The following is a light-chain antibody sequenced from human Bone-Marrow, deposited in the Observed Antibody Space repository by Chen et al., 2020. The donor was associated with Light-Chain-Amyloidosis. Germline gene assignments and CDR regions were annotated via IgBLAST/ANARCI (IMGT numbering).Light chain of an antibody. CDR2: GNN. V-gene: IGLV1-40*01. CDR1: RSNIGAPYD. Sequence: QSVLTQPPSVSGAPGQRVTISYPGSRSNIGAPYDVHWYQQLPGTAPKLLIYGNNNRPSGFPDRFSGSKSGSSASLAITGLRADDEADYYCQSYDTRLRGSVFGGGTRLTVL. CDR3: QSYDTRLRGSV. J-gene: IGLJ2*01.